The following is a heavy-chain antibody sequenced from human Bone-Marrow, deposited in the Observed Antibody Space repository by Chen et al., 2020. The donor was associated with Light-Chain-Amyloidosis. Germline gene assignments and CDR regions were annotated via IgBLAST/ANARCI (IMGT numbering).Heavy chain of an antibody. Sequence: EVQLEQYGPEVKEPGESLKISCKGSGYTFPNYWIGWVRQMPGKGLEWMGVIYPDDSDARYSPSFEGQVTISADKSITTAYLQWRSLKASDTAMYYCARRRDGYNFDYWGQGTLVTVSS. V-gene: IGHV5-51*01. D-gene: IGHD5-12*01. CDR2: IYPDDSDA. J-gene: IGHJ4*02. CDR1: GYTFPNYW. CDR3: ARRRDGYNFDY.